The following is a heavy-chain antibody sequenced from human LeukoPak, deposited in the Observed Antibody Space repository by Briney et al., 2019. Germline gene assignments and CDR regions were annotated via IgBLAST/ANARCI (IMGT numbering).Heavy chain of an antibody. V-gene: IGHV3-23*01. J-gene: IGHJ3*02. D-gene: IGHD1-1*01. CDR3: ARDWNDVAFDI. CDR2: ISGSGSST. CDR1: GFAFRYYA. Sequence: GGSLRLSCAASGFAFRYYAMSWVRQAPGKGLEWVSAISGSGSSTSYADSVKGRFTISRDNAKNTLYLQMNSLRAEDTAVYYCARDWNDVAFDIWGQGTMVTVSS.